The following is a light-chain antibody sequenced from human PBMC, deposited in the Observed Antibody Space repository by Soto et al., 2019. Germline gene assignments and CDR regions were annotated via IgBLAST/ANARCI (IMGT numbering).Light chain of an antibody. V-gene: IGLV4-69*01. J-gene: IGLJ2*01. CDR2: LNSDGSH. Sequence: QLVLTQSPCASASLGASVKLTCTLSSGHSSYAIAWHQQQPEKGPRYLMILNSDGSHNKGDGIPDRFSGSSSGAERYLTISSLQSEDEADYYCQTWGTGFHVVFGGGTKLTVL. CDR3: QTWGTGFHVV. CDR1: SGHSSYA.